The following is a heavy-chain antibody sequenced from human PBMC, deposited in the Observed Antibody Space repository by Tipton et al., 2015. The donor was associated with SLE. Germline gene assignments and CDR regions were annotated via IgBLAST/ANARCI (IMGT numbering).Heavy chain of an antibody. CDR3: ARDWIFGVVRG. V-gene: IGHV3-30*19. CDR1: GFTFSNYG. Sequence: SLRLSCAASGFTFSNYGMHWVRQAPGKGLEWVAVISSDGSNKFYADSVKGRFTISRDNSNNTLYLQMNSLRAEDTAVYYCARDWIFGVVRGWGQGTMVTVSS. J-gene: IGHJ3*01. D-gene: IGHD3-3*01. CDR2: ISSDGSNK.